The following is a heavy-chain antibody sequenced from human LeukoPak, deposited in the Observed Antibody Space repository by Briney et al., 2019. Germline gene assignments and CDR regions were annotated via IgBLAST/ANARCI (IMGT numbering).Heavy chain of an antibody. J-gene: IGHJ4*02. CDR3: AKRGVVIRVILVGFHKEAYYFDS. V-gene: IGHV3-23*01. Sequence: GGSLRLSCAVSGITLSNYGMTWVRQAPGKGLEWVAGISDTGGRTNYADSVKGRFTISRGNPKNTLYLQMNSLRAEDTAVYFCAKRGVVIRVILVGFHKEAYYFDSWGQGALVTVSS. D-gene: IGHD3-22*01. CDR2: ISDTGGRT. CDR1: GITLSNYG.